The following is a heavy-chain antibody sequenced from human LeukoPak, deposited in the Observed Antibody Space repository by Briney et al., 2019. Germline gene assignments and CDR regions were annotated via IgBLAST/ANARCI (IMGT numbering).Heavy chain of an antibody. Sequence: ASVKVSCKASGFTFIDYGISWVRQAPGQGLEWMGWISAYNGNTNYAQRLQGRVTMTTDTSTSTAYMELRSLRSDDTAVYYCARTTVTTDDYWGQGTLVTVSS. CDR3: ARTTVTTDDY. J-gene: IGHJ4*02. CDR2: ISAYNGNT. D-gene: IGHD4-17*01. V-gene: IGHV1-18*04. CDR1: GFTFIDYG.